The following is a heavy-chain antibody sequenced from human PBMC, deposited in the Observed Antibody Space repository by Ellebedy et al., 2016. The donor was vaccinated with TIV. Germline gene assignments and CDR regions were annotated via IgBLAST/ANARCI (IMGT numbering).Heavy chain of an antibody. V-gene: IGHV3-9*01. CDR2: ISWNSGSI. Sequence: GGSLRLXCVASGFTIDDYAMHWVRHAPGKGLEWVSGISWNSGSIGYADSVKGRFTISRDNAKNSLYLQMNSLRPEDTALYYCAKDKAVFDAFDMWGQGTMVTVSS. D-gene: IGHD2-8*01. J-gene: IGHJ3*02. CDR3: AKDKAVFDAFDM. CDR1: GFTIDDYA.